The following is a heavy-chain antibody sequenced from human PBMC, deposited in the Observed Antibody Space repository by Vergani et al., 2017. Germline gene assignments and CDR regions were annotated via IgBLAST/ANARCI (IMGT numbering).Heavy chain of an antibody. Sequence: QVQLVQSGAEVKKPGSSVKVSCKASGGTFSSYAISWVRQAPGQGLEWMGGIIPIFGTANYAQKFQGRVTITADESTSTAYMELSSLRSEDTAVYYCASRDITIFGVVIIRGYYYYCMDVWGQGTTVTVSS. CDR1: GGTFSSYA. CDR2: IIPIFGTA. V-gene: IGHV1-69*12. CDR3: ASRDITIFGVVIIRGYYYYCMDV. D-gene: IGHD3-3*01. J-gene: IGHJ6*02.